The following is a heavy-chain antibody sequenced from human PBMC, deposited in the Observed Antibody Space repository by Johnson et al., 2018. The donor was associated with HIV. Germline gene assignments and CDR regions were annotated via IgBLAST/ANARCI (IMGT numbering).Heavy chain of an antibody. CDR3: AKVRYYDRDAFDI. J-gene: IGHJ3*02. CDR1: GFSVSNNY. V-gene: IGHV3-53*01. Sequence: EVQLVESGGGLIQPGGSLRLSCAASGFSVSNNYMNWVRQAPGKGLEWVSVIYSGGSTQYADSVKGRFTISRDNSKNTLYLQMNSLRAEDTAVHYCAKVRYYDRDAFDIWGPGTLVTVSP. CDR2: IYSGGST. D-gene: IGHD3-22*01.